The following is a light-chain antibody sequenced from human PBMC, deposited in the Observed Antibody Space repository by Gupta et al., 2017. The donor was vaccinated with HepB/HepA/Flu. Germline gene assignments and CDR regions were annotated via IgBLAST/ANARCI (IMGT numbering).Light chain of an antibody. CDR1: QSIRNY. J-gene: IGKJ5*01. V-gene: IGKV1-39*01. CDR2: SES. CDR3: QQCLTTPIT. Sequence: DIQMTQSPSSLSASVEDRVTITCRASQSIRNYINWYQHKPGKAPKLLIYSESTLTNEVSSRFSGSGSGSEFALTISSLQREDFAAYFCQQCLTTPITFGQGTRLELK.